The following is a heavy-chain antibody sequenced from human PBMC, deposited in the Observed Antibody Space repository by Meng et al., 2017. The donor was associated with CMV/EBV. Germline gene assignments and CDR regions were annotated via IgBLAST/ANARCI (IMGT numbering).Heavy chain of an antibody. V-gene: IGHV3-11*04. J-gene: IGHJ4*02. Sequence: GESLKISCAVSGFIFSDYSMSWIRQAPGRGLDWVSYSSSSGSIIYYADSVKGRFPISRDNGKNSLYLQMNSLRVGDTAVYHCARDGGGLSGLWSGYDHWGQGALVTVSS. CDR3: ARDGGGLSGLWSGYDH. CDR1: GFIFSDYS. CDR2: SSSSGSII. D-gene: IGHD3-3*01.